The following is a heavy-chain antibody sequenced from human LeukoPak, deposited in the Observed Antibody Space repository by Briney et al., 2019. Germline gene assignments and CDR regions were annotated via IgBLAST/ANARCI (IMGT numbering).Heavy chain of an antibody. CDR1: GGSISGSSYY. CDR3: ARQDYGGNIDY. V-gene: IGHV4-39*01. Sequence: SETLSLTCTVSGGSISGSSYYWGWIRQPPGEGLVYIGSIYYSGSTYYNPSLKSRVTISVDTSKNQFSLTLSSVTAAGTAVYYCARQDYGGNIDYWGQGTLVTVSS. D-gene: IGHD4-23*01. J-gene: IGHJ4*02. CDR2: IYYSGST.